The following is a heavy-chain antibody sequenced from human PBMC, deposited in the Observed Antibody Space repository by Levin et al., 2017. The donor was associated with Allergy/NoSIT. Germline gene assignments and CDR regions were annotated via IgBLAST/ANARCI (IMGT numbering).Heavy chain of an antibody. J-gene: IGHJ6*02. D-gene: IGHD6-6*01. V-gene: IGHV3-21*01. CDR2: ISASSATI. CDR3: ARASPPAIATRYAMDV. CDR1: NFTFDKYT. Sequence: GGSLRLSCAASNFTFDKYTIHWVRQAPGKGPEWVSAISASSATIVYADSVKGRFTVSRDNAKNSVYLQMGSLRAEDTAVYFCARASPPAIATRYAMDVWGQGTTVTVSS.